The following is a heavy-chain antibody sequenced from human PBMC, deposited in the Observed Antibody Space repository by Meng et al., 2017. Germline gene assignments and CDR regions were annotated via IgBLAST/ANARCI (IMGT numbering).Heavy chain of an antibody. D-gene: IGHD6-19*01. V-gene: IGHV1-69*06. CDR2: IIPIFGTA. CDR1: GGTFSSYA. J-gene: IGHJ4*02. Sequence: QGQPVQSGAGVKKPGSSVKVSCKASGGTFSSYAISWVRQAPGQGLEWMGGIIPIFGTANYAQKFQGRVTITADKSTSTAYMELSSLRSEDTAVYYCARDRDSSGWSYYFDYWGQGTLVTVSS. CDR3: ARDRDSSGWSYYFDY.